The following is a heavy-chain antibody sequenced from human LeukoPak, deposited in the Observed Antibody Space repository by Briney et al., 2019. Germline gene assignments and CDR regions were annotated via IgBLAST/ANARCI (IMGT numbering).Heavy chain of an antibody. CDR1: GYSFTNYW. J-gene: IGHJ4*02. Sequence: GESLKISCKGSGYSFTNYWIGWVRQMPGKGLEWMGIIYPGDSDTRYSLSFQGQVTISADKSISTAYLQWSSLKASDTAMYYCARESGNGYDSSGYYYYFDYWGQGTLVTVSS. V-gene: IGHV5-51*01. CDR3: ARESGNGYDSSGYYYYFDY. D-gene: IGHD3-22*01. CDR2: IYPGDSDT.